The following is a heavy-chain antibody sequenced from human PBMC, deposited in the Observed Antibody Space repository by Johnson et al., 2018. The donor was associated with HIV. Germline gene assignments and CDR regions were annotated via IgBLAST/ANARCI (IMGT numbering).Heavy chain of an antibody. CDR1: GFTFSSYA. V-gene: IGHV3-66*01. Sequence: VQLVESGGGLVQPGGSLRLSCAASGFTFSSYAMHWVRQAPGKGLEWVSVIYSGGSTYYADSVKGRFTISRDNSKNTLYLQMNSLRAEDTAVYYCARGRTGTKYDAFDIWGQGTMVTVSS. CDR2: IYSGGST. J-gene: IGHJ3*02. D-gene: IGHD1-7*01. CDR3: ARGRTGTKYDAFDI.